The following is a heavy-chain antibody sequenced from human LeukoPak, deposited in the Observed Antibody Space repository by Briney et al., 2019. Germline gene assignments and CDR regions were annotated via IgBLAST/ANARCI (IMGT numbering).Heavy chain of an antibody. Sequence: GGSLRLSCAASGYTFSDYSVNWVRQVPGKGLEWVSSISSSGTYIYYADSVKGRFTISRDNAKNSLFLQMNSLRAEDTAVYYCAREAWRPYLDYWGQGTPVTVSS. CDR2: ISSSGTYI. CDR3: AREAWRPYLDY. V-gene: IGHV3-21*01. D-gene: IGHD5-24*01. J-gene: IGHJ4*02. CDR1: GYTFSDYS.